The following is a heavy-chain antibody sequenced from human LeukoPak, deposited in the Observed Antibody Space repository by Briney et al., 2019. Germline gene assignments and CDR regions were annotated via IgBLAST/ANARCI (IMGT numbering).Heavy chain of an antibody. CDR2: IYYSGGT. D-gene: IGHD1-26*01. J-gene: IGHJ4*02. V-gene: IGHV4-59*08. CDR1: GGSISSYY. Sequence: SETLSLTCSVCGGSISSYYWSWIRQSPGKGLEWIGSIYYSGGTYYNPSLKSRVTISVDTSKNEFSLKLTSVTAADTAVYYCARVGATRGEAYWGQGTLVTVSS. CDR3: ARVGATRGEAY.